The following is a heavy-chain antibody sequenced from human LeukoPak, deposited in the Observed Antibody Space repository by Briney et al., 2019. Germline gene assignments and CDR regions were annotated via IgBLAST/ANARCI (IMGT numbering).Heavy chain of an antibody. V-gene: IGHV4-59*08. D-gene: IGHD4-11*01. CDR1: GGSMSSYY. J-gene: IGHJ5*02. CDR2: IYYSGNT. Sequence: PSETLSLTCTVSGGSMSSYYWSWIRQPPGKGLEWIGYIYYSGNTNYNSSLKSRVTISVDTSKNQFSLNLSSVTAADTAVYYCARRSYSNWCDPWSQGSLVTVSS. CDR3: ARRSYSNWCDP.